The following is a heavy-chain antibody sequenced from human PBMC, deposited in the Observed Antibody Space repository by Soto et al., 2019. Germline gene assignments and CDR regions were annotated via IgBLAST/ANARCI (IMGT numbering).Heavy chain of an antibody. Sequence: EVHLVETGGRLVEPGGSLRLSCITSGFSFDNAWMSWVRQTPGKGLEWVGRIRSQTAGGRIEYAAPVKGRFIISRDDSKNTLYLQMNSLKLEDTAVYYCNTAIGDTWYRFNFDYWGQGALVTVSS. D-gene: IGHD6-13*01. CDR1: GFSFDNAW. J-gene: IGHJ4*02. V-gene: IGHV3-15*01. CDR3: NTAIGDTWYRFNFDY. CDR2: IRSQTAGGRI.